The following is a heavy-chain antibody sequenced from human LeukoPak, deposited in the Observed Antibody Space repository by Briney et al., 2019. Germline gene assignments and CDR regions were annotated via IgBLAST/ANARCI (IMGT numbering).Heavy chain of an antibody. J-gene: IGHJ4*02. V-gene: IGHV4-30-4*01. CDR1: GGSISSDDYY. Sequence: SETLSLTCTVSGGSISSDDYYWSWIRQPPGKGLEWVGYISYSGSTNYNPSLKSRVTISVDTSKNQFSLKLSSVTAADTAVYYCARGRRGYSYGTLFDYWGQGTLVTVSS. CDR2: ISYSGST. D-gene: IGHD5-18*01. CDR3: ARGRRGYSYGTLFDY.